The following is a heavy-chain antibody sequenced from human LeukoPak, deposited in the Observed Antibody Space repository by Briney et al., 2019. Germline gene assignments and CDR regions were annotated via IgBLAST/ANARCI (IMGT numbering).Heavy chain of an antibody. CDR3: ARGIVVVPAANDEEDAFDI. Sequence: ASVKVSCKASGYTFTSYYMHWVRQAPGQGLEWMGIINPSGGSTSYAQKFQGRVTMTRDTSTSTVYMELSSLRSEDTAAYYCARGIVVVPAANDEEDAFDIWGQGTMVTVSS. CDR2: INPSGGST. CDR1: GYTFTSYY. D-gene: IGHD2-2*01. V-gene: IGHV1-46*01. J-gene: IGHJ3*02.